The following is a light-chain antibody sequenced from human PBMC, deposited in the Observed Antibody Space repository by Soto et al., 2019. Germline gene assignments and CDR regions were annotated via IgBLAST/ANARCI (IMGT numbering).Light chain of an antibody. Sequence: DIHMTQSPSTLSVSVGDRCTITCRASQTISSWLAWYQQKPGKAPKLLIYKASTLKSGVPSRFSGSGSGTEFTLTISSPQPDDFATYYCQHYNSYSEAFGQGTKV. CDR1: QTISSW. V-gene: IGKV1-5*03. CDR2: KAS. CDR3: QHYNSYSEA. J-gene: IGKJ1*01.